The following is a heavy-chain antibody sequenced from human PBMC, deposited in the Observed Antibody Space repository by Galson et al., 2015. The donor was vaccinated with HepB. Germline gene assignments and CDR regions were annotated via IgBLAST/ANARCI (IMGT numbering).Heavy chain of an antibody. CDR2: TCYRSTWYN. J-gene: IGHJ3*02. Sequence: SAISGGSVSSYSAAWHWIRQPPSGGGKWLGRTCYRSTWYNDYAVSVKSRMTINSDTYKNQFSLQVNSVTPEDAAIYYCTRGHRGDEGFGIWGQGTMVTVSS. CDR1: GGSVSSYSAA. V-gene: IGHV6-1*01. D-gene: IGHD3-16*01. CDR3: TRGHRGDEGFGI.